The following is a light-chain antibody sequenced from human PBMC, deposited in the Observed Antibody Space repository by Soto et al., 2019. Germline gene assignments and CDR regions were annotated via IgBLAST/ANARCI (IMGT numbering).Light chain of an antibody. V-gene: IGLV7-46*01. Sequence: QTVVTQEPSLTVSPGGTVTLTCGSSDGPVTSNHYPYWYQQRPGQVPRTLIYDTTNRQSWAPARFSGSLVGVKAALTLSGAQPEDEADYYCLLAYSGGQVFGGGTKLTVL. CDR1: DGPVTSNHY. CDR3: LLAYSGGQV. CDR2: DTT. J-gene: IGLJ2*01.